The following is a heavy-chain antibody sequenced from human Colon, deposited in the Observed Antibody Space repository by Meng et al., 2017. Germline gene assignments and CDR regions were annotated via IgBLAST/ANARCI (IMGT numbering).Heavy chain of an antibody. Sequence: GESLKISCVASGFTFTSRWMHWVRQVPGKGLVWVSLINTDGTTTTYADSVKGRFTISRDNAKNTLYLQMNSLRAEDTAVYYFARDLNYGSKDYWGQGTLVTVSS. CDR3: ARDLNYGSKDY. CDR1: GFTFTSRW. V-gene: IGHV3-74*01. D-gene: IGHD3-10*01. J-gene: IGHJ4*02. CDR2: INTDGTTT.